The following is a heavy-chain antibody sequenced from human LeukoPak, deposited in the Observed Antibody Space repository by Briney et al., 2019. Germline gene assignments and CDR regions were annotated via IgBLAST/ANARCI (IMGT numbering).Heavy chain of an antibody. Sequence: PGGSLRLSCAASGFTFSSYSMTWVRQAPGKGLEWVSSISSSNSYIYYADSVKGRFTISRDNARDSLYLQMNSLRAEDTAVYYCAKDMEGQWLAYYYGMDVWGQGTTVTVSS. CDR3: AKDMEGQWLAYYYGMDV. CDR2: ISSSNSYI. V-gene: IGHV3-21*01. J-gene: IGHJ6*02. D-gene: IGHD6-19*01. CDR1: GFTFSSYS.